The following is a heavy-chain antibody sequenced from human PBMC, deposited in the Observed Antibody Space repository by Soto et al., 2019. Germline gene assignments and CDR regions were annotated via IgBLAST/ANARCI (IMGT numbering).Heavy chain of an antibody. D-gene: IGHD2-8*01. V-gene: IGHV4-59*13. J-gene: IGHJ5*02. CDR3: ARDRSTYGGGGTGEVKENWFDP. CDR2: AYYSGDT. CDR1: GGCISRYY. Sequence: SETLLLPWSVCGGCISRYYWGWVRQPRGKGPEWIGYAYYSGDTGYNPSLKSRVTMVVDTSKSQVSLILSSVTAADTAVYYCARDRSTYGGGGTGEVKENWFDPWGQGALVTVSS.